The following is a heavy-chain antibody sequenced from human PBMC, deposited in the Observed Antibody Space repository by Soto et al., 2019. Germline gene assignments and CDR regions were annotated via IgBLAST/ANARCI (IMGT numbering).Heavy chain of an antibody. Sequence: GGSLRLSCAASGFTFSSYAMHWVRQAPGKGLEYVSAISSNGGSTYYANSVKGRFTISRDNSKNTLYLQMGSLRAEDMAVYYCARGVSTTGTAFDYCGQGTLVTVSS. CDR3: ARGVSTTGTAFDY. J-gene: IGHJ4*02. CDR2: ISSNGGST. CDR1: GFTFSSYA. D-gene: IGHD1-1*01. V-gene: IGHV3-64*01.